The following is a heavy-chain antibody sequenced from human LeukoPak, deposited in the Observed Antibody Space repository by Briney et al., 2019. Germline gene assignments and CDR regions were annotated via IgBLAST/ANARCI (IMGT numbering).Heavy chain of an antibody. CDR2: ISGSGGST. Sequence: GGSLRLSCAASGFTFGSYWMSWVRQAPGKGLEWVSAISGSGGSTYYADSVKGRFTISRDNSKNTLYLQMNSLRAEDTAVYYCAKGGSSWYDLNYWGQGTLVTVSS. J-gene: IGHJ4*02. CDR1: GFTFGSYW. V-gene: IGHV3-23*01. D-gene: IGHD6-13*01. CDR3: AKGGSSWYDLNY.